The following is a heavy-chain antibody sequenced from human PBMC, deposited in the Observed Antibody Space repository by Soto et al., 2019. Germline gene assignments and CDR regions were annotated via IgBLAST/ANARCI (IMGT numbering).Heavy chain of an antibody. CDR1: GFTFSSYA. CDR2: ITASGGRT. J-gene: IGHJ5*01. CDR3: AKDTRYADYVRWFDS. Sequence: EVHLLASGGGLVQPGGSLRLSCTASGFTFSSYAMTWVRQAPGRGLEGVSGITASGGRTFYADSVKGRFTISRDNSRSTLYLQMSSLRAEDAAVYYCAKDTRYADYVRWFDSWGQGTLVTVSS. V-gene: IGHV3-23*01. D-gene: IGHD4-17*01.